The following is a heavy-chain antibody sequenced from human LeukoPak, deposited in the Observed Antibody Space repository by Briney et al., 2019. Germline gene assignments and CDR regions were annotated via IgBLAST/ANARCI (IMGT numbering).Heavy chain of an antibody. D-gene: IGHD2-15*01. CDR2: ISGSGGST. CDR1: GFTFSSYA. V-gene: IGHV3-23*01. J-gene: IGHJ6*02. CDR3: AKDRCSGGGCYRSMYYYGMDV. Sequence: GGSLRLSCAASGFTFSSYAMSWVRQAPGKGLEWVSAISGSGGSTYYADSVKGRFTISRDNSKNTLYLQMNSLRAEDTAVYYCAKDRCSGGGCYRSMYYYGMDVWGQGTTVTVSS.